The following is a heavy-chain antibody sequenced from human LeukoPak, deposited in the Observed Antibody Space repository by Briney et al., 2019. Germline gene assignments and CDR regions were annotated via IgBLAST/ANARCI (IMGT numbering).Heavy chain of an antibody. CDR3: ARHTTILGHFAY. CDR2: LYSGST. CDR1: GGSISSGDYY. Sequence: SQTLSLTCTVSGGSISSGDYYWSWIRQPPGKGLEWIGSLYSGSTYYNPSLKNRVTISVDTSKNQFSLRLSSVTAADTAVYYCARHTTILGHFAYWGQGTLVTVSS. J-gene: IGHJ4*02. V-gene: IGHV4-30-2*03. D-gene: IGHD3-3*01.